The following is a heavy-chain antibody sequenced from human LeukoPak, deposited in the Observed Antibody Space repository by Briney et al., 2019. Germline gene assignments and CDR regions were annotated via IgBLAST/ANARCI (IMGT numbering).Heavy chain of an antibody. V-gene: IGHV1-8*01. Sequence: GASVKVSCKASGYTFTSYDINWVRRATGQGLEWMGWKNSNSGNTGYAQKFQGRVTMTRNTSISTAYMELSSLRSEDTAVYYCARVVVDCGGDCYGWYFDLWGRGTLVTVSS. CDR1: GYTFTSYD. CDR3: ARVVVDCGGDCYGWYFDL. J-gene: IGHJ2*01. D-gene: IGHD2-21*02. CDR2: KNSNSGNT.